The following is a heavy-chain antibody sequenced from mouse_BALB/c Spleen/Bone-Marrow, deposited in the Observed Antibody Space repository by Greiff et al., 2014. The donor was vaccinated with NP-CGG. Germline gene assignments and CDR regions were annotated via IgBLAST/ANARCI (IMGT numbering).Heavy chain of an antibody. V-gene: IGHV1-9*01. CDR1: GYTFSSYW. Sequence: QVQLQQPGAELMKPGASVKISCKATGYTFSSYWIEWVKQRPGHGLEWIGEILPGSGNTNYNENFKGKATFTADTSSNTAYMRLSSLTSEDSAVYYCARRLLYYFDYWGQGTTLTVSS. CDR2: ILPGSGNT. D-gene: IGHD1-2*01. J-gene: IGHJ2*01. CDR3: ARRLLYYFDY.